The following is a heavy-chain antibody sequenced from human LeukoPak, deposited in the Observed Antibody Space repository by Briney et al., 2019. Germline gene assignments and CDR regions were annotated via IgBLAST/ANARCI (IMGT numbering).Heavy chain of an antibody. Sequence: GGSLRLSCAASGFTFSSYGMHWVRQAPGKGLEWVAFIRYDGSNKYYADSVKGRFTISRDNSNNMLYLQMNSLRAEGTAVYYCAKVRRFGELFPFDYWGQGTLVTVSS. V-gene: IGHV3-30*02. CDR3: AKVRRFGELFPFDY. D-gene: IGHD3-10*01. J-gene: IGHJ4*02. CDR1: GFTFSSYG. CDR2: IRYDGSNK.